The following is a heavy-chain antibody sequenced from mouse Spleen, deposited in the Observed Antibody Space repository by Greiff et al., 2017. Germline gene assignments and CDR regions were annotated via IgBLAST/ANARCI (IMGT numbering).Heavy chain of an antibody. J-gene: IGHJ4*01. CDR1: GDSITSGY. CDR2: ISYSGST. Sequence: EVQRVESGPSLVKPSQTLSLTCSVPGDSITSGYWNWIRKFPGNKLEYMGYISYSGSTYYNPSLKSRISITRDTSKNQYYLQLNSVTTEDTATYYCASYDDGPYAMDYWGQGTSVTVSS. V-gene: IGHV3-8*02. CDR3: ASYDDGPYAMDY. D-gene: IGHD2-12*01.